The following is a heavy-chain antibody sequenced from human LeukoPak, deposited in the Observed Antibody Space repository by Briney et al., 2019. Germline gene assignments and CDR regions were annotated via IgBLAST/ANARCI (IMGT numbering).Heavy chain of an antibody. Sequence: ASVKVSCKASGYTFTGYYMHWVRQAPGQGLEWMGWINPNSGGTNYAQKFQGRVTMTRDTSISTAYMELSRLRSDDTAVYYCARERGKIAVAGTRDDAFDIWGQGTMVTVSS. CDR3: ARERGKIAVAGTRDDAFDI. V-gene: IGHV1-2*02. D-gene: IGHD6-19*01. J-gene: IGHJ3*02. CDR1: GYTFTGYY. CDR2: INPNSGGT.